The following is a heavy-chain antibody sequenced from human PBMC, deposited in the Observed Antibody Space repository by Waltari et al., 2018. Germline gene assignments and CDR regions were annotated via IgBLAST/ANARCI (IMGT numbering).Heavy chain of an antibody. CDR3: ARIITGTTGHSYYYYYGMDV. Sequence: QVQLQESGPGLVKPSQTLSLTCTVSGGSISSGGYYWSWIRQHPGKGLEWIGYIYHSGSTYYNPSLKSRVTISVDRSKNQFSLKLSSVTAADTAVYYCARIITGTTGHSYYYYYGMDVWGQGTTVTVSS. V-gene: IGHV4-31*03. D-gene: IGHD1-7*01. CDR2: IYHSGST. CDR1: GGSISSGGYY. J-gene: IGHJ6*02.